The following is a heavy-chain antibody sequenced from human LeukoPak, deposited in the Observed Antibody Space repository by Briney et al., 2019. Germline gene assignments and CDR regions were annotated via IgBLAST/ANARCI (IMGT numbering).Heavy chain of an antibody. CDR3: AREAAVAGKGGFDY. CDR2: IWYDGSNK. CDR1: GFTFSSYG. V-gene: IGHV3-33*01. J-gene: IGHJ4*02. D-gene: IGHD6-19*01. Sequence: GRSLRLSCAASGFTFSSYGIHWVRQAPGKGLEWVTVIWYDGSNKYYADSVKGRFTISRDNSMNTLYLQMNSLRVEDTAVYYCAREAAVAGKGGFDYWGQGTLVTVSS.